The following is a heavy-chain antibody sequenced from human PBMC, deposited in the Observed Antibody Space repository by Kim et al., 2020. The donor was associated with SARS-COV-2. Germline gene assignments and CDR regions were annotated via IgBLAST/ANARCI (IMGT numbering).Heavy chain of an antibody. Sequence: GGSLRLSCTASGFTFGDYAMNWVRQAPGKGLEWVGFIRSKAYGGTKKYAASVKGRFTISRDDSKSIAYLQMNSLKTEDTAVYYCTRMDYWGQGTLVTVSS. J-gene: IGHJ4*02. CDR1: GFTFGDYA. CDR3: TRMDY. CDR2: IRSKAYGGTK. V-gene: IGHV3-49*04.